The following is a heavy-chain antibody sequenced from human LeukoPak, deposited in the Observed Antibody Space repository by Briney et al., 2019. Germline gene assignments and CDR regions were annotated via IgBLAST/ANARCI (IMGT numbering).Heavy chain of an antibody. CDR3: ARSYDSSGYYFDY. D-gene: IGHD3-22*01. CDR1: GGSISTYY. V-gene: IGHV4-4*09. Sequence: PSETLSLTCTVSGGSISTYYWSWIRQPPGKGMEYIGYIHTSGSTNYNPSLKSRVTISVDTSKNQFSLKLSSVTAADTAVYYCARSYDSSGYYFDYWGQGTLVTVSS. CDR2: IHTSGST. J-gene: IGHJ4*02.